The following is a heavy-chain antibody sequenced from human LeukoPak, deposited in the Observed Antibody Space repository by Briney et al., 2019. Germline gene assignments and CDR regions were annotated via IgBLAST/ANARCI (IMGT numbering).Heavy chain of an antibody. D-gene: IGHD4-23*01. Sequence: SETLSLTCTVSGGSISSYYWSWIWQPPGKGLEWIGYIYYSGSTNYNPSLKSRVTISVDTSKNQFSLKLSSVTAADTAVYYCASGGLRWNWFDPWGQGTLVTVSS. CDR3: ASGGLRWNWFDP. CDR2: IYYSGST. V-gene: IGHV4-59*01. J-gene: IGHJ5*02. CDR1: GGSISSYY.